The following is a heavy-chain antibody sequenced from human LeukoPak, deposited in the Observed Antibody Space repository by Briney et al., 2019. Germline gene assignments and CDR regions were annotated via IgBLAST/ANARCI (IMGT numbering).Heavy chain of an antibody. CDR1: GFTFDDYA. D-gene: IGHD3-10*01. Sequence: GRSLRLSCAASGFTFDDYAMHWVRQAPGKGLEWVSGISWNSGRIGYADSVKGRFTISRDNAKNSLYLQMNSLRAEDTALYYCAKDTEVTMVRGGLDYWGQGTLVTVSS. J-gene: IGHJ4*02. V-gene: IGHV3-9*01. CDR3: AKDTEVTMVRGGLDY. CDR2: ISWNSGRI.